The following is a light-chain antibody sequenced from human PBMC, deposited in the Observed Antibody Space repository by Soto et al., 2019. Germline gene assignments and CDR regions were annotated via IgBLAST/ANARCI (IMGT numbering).Light chain of an antibody. J-gene: IGLJ2*01. CDR2: EVS. Sequence: QSALTQPPSASGSPGQSVTFSCTGSSSDVGGYNYVSWYQQHPGKAPKLMIYEVSKRPSGVPDRFSGSKSGNTASLTVSGLQAEDEADYYCCSYAGSNNFVVFGGGTKLTLL. CDR3: CSYAGSNNFVV. CDR1: SSDVGGYNY. V-gene: IGLV2-8*01.